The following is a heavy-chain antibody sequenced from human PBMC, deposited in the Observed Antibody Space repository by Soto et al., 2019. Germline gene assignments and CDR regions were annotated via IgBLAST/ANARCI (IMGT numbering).Heavy chain of an antibody. Sequence: EGQLVESGGGLVKPGGSLRLSCAASGFAFQTYTMEWLRQPPGKGLEWVSSITISGNYIYYADSVKGRFTISRDNGRNSVYLQMNSLRAEDTAVYYCAKVGVLRTNLRGFDLWGQGTLVTVSS. CDR1: GFAFQTYT. CDR2: ITISGNYI. J-gene: IGHJ5*02. V-gene: IGHV3-21*01. CDR3: AKVGVLRTNLRGFDL. D-gene: IGHD2-8*01.